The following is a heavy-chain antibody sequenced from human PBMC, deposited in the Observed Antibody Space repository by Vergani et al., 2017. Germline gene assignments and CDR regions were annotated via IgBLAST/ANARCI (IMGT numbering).Heavy chain of an antibody. V-gene: IGHV3-7*03. CDR3: ARESVYYYGSGSSRLFDY. CDR1: GFTFSSYW. CDR2: IKQDGSEK. D-gene: IGHD3-10*01. J-gene: IGHJ4*02. Sequence: EVQLVESGGGLVQPGGSLRLSCAASGFTFSSYWMSWVRQAPGKGLEWVANIKQDGSEKYYVDSVKGRFTISRDNAKNSLYLQMNSLRAEDTAVYYCARESVYYYGSGSSRLFDYWGQGTLVTVSS.